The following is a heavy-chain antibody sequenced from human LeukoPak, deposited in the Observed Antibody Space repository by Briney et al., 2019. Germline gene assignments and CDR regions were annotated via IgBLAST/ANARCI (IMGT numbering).Heavy chain of an antibody. V-gene: IGHV3-23*01. CDR3: ANEIRPNDY. Sequence: SGGSLRLSCAASEFDFSSRAMTWVRQAPGKGLEWVSAISISGSKTYYADSVKGRFTISRDNSKNTLYLQMNSLRAEDTAVYYCANEIRPNDYWGQGTQVTVSS. CDR2: ISISGSKT. J-gene: IGHJ4*02. CDR1: EFDFSSRA. D-gene: IGHD4-17*01.